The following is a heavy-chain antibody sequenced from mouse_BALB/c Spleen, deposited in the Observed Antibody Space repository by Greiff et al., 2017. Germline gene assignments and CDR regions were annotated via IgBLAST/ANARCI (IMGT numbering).Heavy chain of an antibody. V-gene: IGHV5-12-1*01. CDR2: ISSGGGST. CDR3: ARLPNYYVSSPSLDY. J-gene: IGHJ2*01. D-gene: IGHD1-1*01. CDR1: GFAFSSYD. Sequence: EVHLVESGGGLVKPGGSLKLSCAASGFAFSSYDMSWVRQTPEKRLEWVAYISSGGGSTYYPDTVTGRFTISRDTAKNTLYLKMSSLKSEDTAMYNCARLPNYYVSSPSLDYWGQGTTLTVSS.